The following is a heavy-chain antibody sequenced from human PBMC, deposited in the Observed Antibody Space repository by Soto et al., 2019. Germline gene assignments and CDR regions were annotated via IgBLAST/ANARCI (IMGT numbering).Heavy chain of an antibody. CDR2: IGTAGDP. V-gene: IGHV3-13*05. CDR3: ARGTGGPYNGNYAMRWTLDV. CDR1: GFTFSSYD. Sequence: PGGSLRLSCAASGFTFSSYDMHWVRQATGKGLEWVSAIGTAGDPYYPGSVKGRFTISRENAKNSLYLQLNSLRAGDTAVYYCARGTGGPYNGNYAMRWTLDVWGQGTTVTVSS. D-gene: IGHD1-7*01. J-gene: IGHJ6*02.